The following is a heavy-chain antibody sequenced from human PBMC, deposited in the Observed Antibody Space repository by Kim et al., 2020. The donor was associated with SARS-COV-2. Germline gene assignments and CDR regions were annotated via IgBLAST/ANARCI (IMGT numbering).Heavy chain of an antibody. J-gene: IGHJ5*02. CDR3: ARNGSSGWLDV. D-gene: IGHD6-19*01. V-gene: IGHV4-39*01. CDR1: GGSISSSSYY. CDR2: IYYSGST. Sequence: SETLSLTCTVSGGSISSSSYYWGWIRQPPGKGLEWIGSIYYSGSTYYNPSLKSRVTISVDTSKNQFSLKLSSVTAADTAVYYCARNGSSGWLDVWGQGTLVTVSS.